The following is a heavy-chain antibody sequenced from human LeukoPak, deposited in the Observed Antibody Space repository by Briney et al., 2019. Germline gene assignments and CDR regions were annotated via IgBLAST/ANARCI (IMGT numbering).Heavy chain of an antibody. Sequence: PSETLSLTCAVSGGSISSGGYSWSWIRQPPGKGLEWIGYIYHSGSTYYNPSLKSRVTISVDRSKNQFSLKLSSVTAADAAVYYCARARTPSGYSGYDLDYWGQGTLVTVSS. CDR3: ARARTPSGYSGYDLDY. V-gene: IGHV4-30-2*01. D-gene: IGHD5-12*01. CDR2: IYHSGST. CDR1: GGSISSGGYS. J-gene: IGHJ4*02.